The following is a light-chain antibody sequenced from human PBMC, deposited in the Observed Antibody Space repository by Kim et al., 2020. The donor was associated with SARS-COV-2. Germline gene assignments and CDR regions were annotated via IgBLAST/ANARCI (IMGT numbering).Light chain of an antibody. CDR3: QKGATTPNT. Sequence: APIGDRDTMACRASTTIGTDLNWDQQRTGKTPKLLICAGSRLRTGVPARFSDAGAGADFTLTTNSLQPEDFATYYGQKGATTPNTFVAGTKMYIK. J-gene: IGKJ3*01. CDR2: AGS. CDR1: TTIGTD. V-gene: IGKV1-39*01.